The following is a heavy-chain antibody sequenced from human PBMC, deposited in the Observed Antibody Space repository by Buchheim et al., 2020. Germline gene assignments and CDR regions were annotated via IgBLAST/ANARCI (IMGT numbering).Heavy chain of an antibody. J-gene: IGHJ6*02. V-gene: IGHV3-30*18. D-gene: IGHD5-18*01. CDR3: AKAYPVDTAMVIFGMDV. CDR1: GFTFSSYG. Sequence: QVQLVESGGGVVQPGRSLRLSCAASGFTFSSYGMHWVRQAPGKGLEWVAVISYDGSNKYYADSVKGRFTISRDNSKNTLYLQMNSLRAEDTAVYYCAKAYPVDTAMVIFGMDVWGQGTT. CDR2: ISYDGSNK.